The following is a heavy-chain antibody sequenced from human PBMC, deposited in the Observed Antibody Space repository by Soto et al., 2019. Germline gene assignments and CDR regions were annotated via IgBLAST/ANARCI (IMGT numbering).Heavy chain of an antibody. Sequence: QITLKESGPTLVKPTQPLTLTCIFSGFSLRTSGVAVGWIRQPPGKALEWLGFIYWNDDKRYSPSLKSRLTITKDTSKNQVVLTMTNMDPVDTATYYCAKSGSSGWYGWFDPWGQGTLVTVSS. V-gene: IGHV2-5*01. CDR1: GFSLRTSGVA. D-gene: IGHD6-19*01. CDR3: AKSGSSGWYGWFDP. CDR2: IYWNDDK. J-gene: IGHJ5*02.